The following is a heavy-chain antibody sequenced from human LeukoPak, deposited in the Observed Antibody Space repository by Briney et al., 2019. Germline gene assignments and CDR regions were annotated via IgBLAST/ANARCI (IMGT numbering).Heavy chain of an antibody. CDR1: GFTFSSYA. CDR3: ARDESAAEPDAFDI. V-gene: IGHV3-21*01. D-gene: IGHD6-13*01. J-gene: IGHJ3*02. Sequence: GGSLRLSCAASGFTFSSYAMNWVRQAPGKGLEWVSSISSSSSYIYYADSVKGRFTISRDNAKNSLYLQMNSLRAEDTAVYYCARDESAAEPDAFDIWGQGTMVTVSS. CDR2: ISSSSSYI.